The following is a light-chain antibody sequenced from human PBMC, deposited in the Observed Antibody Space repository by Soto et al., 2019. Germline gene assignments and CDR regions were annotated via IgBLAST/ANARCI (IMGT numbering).Light chain of an antibody. CDR2: YDS. J-gene: IGLJ2*01. V-gene: IGLV3-21*04. CDR1: NIGSKS. CDR3: QVWDSSSDHVV. Sequence: SYELTQPPSVSVAPGKTARITCGGNNIGSKSVHWYQQKPGQAPVLVIYYDSDRPSGIPERFSGSNSGNTATLTISRVEAGDEADYYGQVWDSSSDHVVVGGGTKLTVL.